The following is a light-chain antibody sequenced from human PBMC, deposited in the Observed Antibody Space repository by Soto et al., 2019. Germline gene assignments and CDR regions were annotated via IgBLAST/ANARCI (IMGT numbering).Light chain of an antibody. CDR3: QQYDNLPIT. V-gene: IGKV1-33*01. CDR2: DAS. CDR1: QDIRNY. J-gene: IGKJ5*01. Sequence: DIQMTQSPSSVSASVGDTVSITCQASQDIRNYLNWYQQKPGKAPKLLIYDASNLETGVPSRFSGSGSGTDFTFTISSLQPEDIATYYCQQYDNLPITFGQGTRLEIK.